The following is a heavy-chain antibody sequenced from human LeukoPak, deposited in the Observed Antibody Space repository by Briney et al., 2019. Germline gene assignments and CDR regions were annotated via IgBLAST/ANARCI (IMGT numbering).Heavy chain of an antibody. V-gene: IGHV1-18*04. J-gene: IGHJ4*02. D-gene: IGHD6-19*01. CDR1: GYTFTIDG. CDR2: ISAYNGNT. Sequence: ASVRVSSKASGYTFTIDGISWVRQAPGQGLEWMGWISAYNGNTNYAQKLQGRVTMTTDTSTSTAYMELRSLRSDDTAVYYCVRGIAVFDYWGQGTLVTVSS. CDR3: VRGIAVFDY.